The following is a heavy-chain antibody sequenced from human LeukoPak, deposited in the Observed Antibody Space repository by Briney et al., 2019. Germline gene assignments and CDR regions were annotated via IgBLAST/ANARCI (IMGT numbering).Heavy chain of an antibody. CDR1: GFTFSSYS. D-gene: IGHD5-18*01. V-gene: IGHV3-48*01. CDR3: ARGTGRGYSYGYYGAFDI. CDR2: ISSSRSTI. J-gene: IGHJ3*02. Sequence: GGSLRLSCAASGFTFSSYSTNWVRQAPGKGLEWVSYISSSRSTIYYADSVKGRFTISRDNAKNSLYLQMNSLRAEDTAVYYCARGTGRGYSYGYYGAFDIWGQGTMVTVSS.